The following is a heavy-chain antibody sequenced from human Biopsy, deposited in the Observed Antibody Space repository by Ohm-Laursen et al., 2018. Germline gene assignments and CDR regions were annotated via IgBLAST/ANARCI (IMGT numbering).Heavy chain of an antibody. J-gene: IGHJ6*02. CDR2: ITQSGST. V-gene: IGHV4-34*01. CDR1: GGSFNGYF. D-gene: IGHD6-13*01. CDR3: ARVPLPGIGAAYQGRFLYGMDV. Sequence: SDTLSLTCAVYGGSFNGYFWSWIRQPPGKGLEWIGDITQSGSTNYSPSLKSRVTISVDTAKKQFSLSLRSATAADTAVYYCARVPLPGIGAAYQGRFLYGMDVWGQGTTVSVFS.